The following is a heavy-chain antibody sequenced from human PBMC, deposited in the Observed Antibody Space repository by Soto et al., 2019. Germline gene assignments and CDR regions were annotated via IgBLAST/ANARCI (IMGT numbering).Heavy chain of an antibody. CDR2: IIPMFGTA. V-gene: IGHV1-69*01. J-gene: IGHJ3*02. CDR1: GGTFSTYA. CDR3: ARTQGAEFQLLYAFDI. D-gene: IGHD2-2*01. Sequence: QVQLVQSGAEVRKPGSSVKVSCKASGGTFSTYAISWVRQAPGQGLEWMGGIIPMFGTAKYAQRFQGRFTITADGSTSTAPMELPSLRSEDTALYFCARTQGAEFQLLYAFDIWGQGTRVSVSS.